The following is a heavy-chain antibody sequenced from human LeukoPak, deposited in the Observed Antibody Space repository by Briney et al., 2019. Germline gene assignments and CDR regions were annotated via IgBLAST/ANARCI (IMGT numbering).Heavy chain of an antibody. CDR1: GFTFSSYA. D-gene: IGHD6-19*01. CDR3: ANLPPGIAVAGTARDY. V-gene: IGHV3-23*01. Sequence: GGSLRLSCAASGFTFSSYAMSWVRQAPGKGLEWVSAISGSGGSTYYADSVKGWFTISRDNSKNTLYLQMNGLRAEDMAVYYCANLPPGIAVAGTARDYWGQGTLVTVSS. CDR2: ISGSGGST. J-gene: IGHJ4*02.